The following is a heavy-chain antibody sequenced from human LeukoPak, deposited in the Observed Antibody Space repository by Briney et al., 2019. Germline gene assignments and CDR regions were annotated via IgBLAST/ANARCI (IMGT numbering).Heavy chain of an antibody. V-gene: IGHV3-30*03. CDR3: ARYYYDSSGYYEIDP. Sequence: PGRSLRLSCAASGFTFSSYGMHWVRQAPGKGLEWVAVISYDGSNKYYADSVKGRFTISRDNSKNTLYLQMNSLRAEDTAVYYRARYYYDSSGYYEIDPWGQGTLVTVSS. J-gene: IGHJ5*02. CDR1: GFTFSSYG. D-gene: IGHD3-22*01. CDR2: ISYDGSNK.